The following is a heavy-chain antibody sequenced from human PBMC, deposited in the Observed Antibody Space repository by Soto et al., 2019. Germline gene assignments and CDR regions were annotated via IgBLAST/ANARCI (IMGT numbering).Heavy chain of an antibody. CDR1: GFSFSSYA. Sequence: GGSLRLSCAASGFSFSSYAMHWVRQAPGKGLEWVAVISYDGSNKYYADSVKGRFTISRDNSKNTLYLQMNSLRAEDTAVYYCARDRVLYYYGMDVWGQGTTVTVSS. D-gene: IGHD3-10*01. CDR3: ARDRVLYYYGMDV. J-gene: IGHJ6*02. CDR2: ISYDGSNK. V-gene: IGHV3-30-3*01.